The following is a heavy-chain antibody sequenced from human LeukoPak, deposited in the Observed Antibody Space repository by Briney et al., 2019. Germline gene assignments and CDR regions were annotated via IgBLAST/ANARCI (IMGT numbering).Heavy chain of an antibody. CDR1: GFTFSSYS. CDR2: ISSSSSYI. J-gene: IGHJ4*02. D-gene: IGHD3-10*01. Sequence: GGSLRLSCAASGFTFSSYSMNWVRQAPGKGLEWVSSISSSSSYIYYADSVKGRLTISRDNAKNSLYLQTNSLRAEDTAVYYCARDLRTDYGSGSYYFDYWGQGTLVTVSS. CDR3: ARDLRTDYGSGSYYFDY. V-gene: IGHV3-21*01.